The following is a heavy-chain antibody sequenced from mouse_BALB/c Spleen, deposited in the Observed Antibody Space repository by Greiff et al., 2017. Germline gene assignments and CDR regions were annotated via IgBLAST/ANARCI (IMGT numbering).Heavy chain of an antibody. CDR3: ARYGNYLAWFAY. V-gene: IGHV1-4*01. CDR1: GYTFTSYT. CDR2: INPSSGYT. J-gene: IGHJ3*01. D-gene: IGHD2-1*01. Sequence: QVQLKQSGAELARPGASVKMSCKASGYTFTSYTMHWVKQRPGQGLEWIGYINPSSGYTNYNQKFKDKATLTADKSSSTAYMQLSSLTSEDSAVYYCARYGNYLAWFAYWGQGTLVTVSA.